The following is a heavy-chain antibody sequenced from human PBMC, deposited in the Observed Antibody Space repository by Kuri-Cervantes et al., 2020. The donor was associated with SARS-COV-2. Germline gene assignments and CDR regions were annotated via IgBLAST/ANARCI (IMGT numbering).Heavy chain of an antibody. Sequence: SETLSLTCTVAGGSLSSYYWSCNRQLQGKGLEWIGYIYYSGSTNDNTSLKRRVTISVDTTKNQYTLKLSSVTAADAAVYYCAGRRRSSDILTGYYAFDYWGQGTLVTVSS. CDR3: AGRRRSSDILTGYYAFDY. V-gene: IGHV4-59*01. J-gene: IGHJ4*02. CDR2: IYYSGST. D-gene: IGHD3-9*01. CDR1: GGSLSSYY.